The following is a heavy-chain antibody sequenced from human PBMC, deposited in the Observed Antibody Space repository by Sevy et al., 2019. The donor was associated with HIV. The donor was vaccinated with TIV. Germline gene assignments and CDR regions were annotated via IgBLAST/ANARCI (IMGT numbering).Heavy chain of an antibody. D-gene: IGHD6-6*01. J-gene: IGHJ4*02. V-gene: IGHV7-4-1*02. CDR1: GYTFTSYA. CDR3: AREGIAARISPDDY. CDR2: INTNTGNP. Sequence: ASVKVSCKASGYTFTSYAMNWVRQAPGQGLEWMGWINTNTGNPTYAQGFTGRFVFSLDTSVSTAYLQISSLKAEDTAVYYCAREGIAARISPDDYWGQGTLVTVSS.